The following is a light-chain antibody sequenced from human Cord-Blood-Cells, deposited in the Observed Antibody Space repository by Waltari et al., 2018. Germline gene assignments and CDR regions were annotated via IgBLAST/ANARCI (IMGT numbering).Light chain of an antibody. CDR3: QQRSNWLT. CDR2: DAS. V-gene: IGKV3-11*01. CDR1: QSVSSY. J-gene: IGKJ4*01. Sequence: EIVLTQSPATLSLSPGDRATLSCRASQSVSSYLAWYQQKPGKAPRLLIYDASNRATGIPARFSGSGSGTDFTLTISSLEPEDFAVYYCQQRSNWLTFGGGTKVEIK.